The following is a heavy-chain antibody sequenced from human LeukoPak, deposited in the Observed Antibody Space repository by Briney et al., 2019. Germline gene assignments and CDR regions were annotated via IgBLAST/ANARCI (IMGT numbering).Heavy chain of an antibody. Sequence: GGSLRLSCAASGFTVSSYYMSWVRQAPGKGLEWLSVIYSGGSTSYADSVKGRFAISRDDSKNTLYLQMSSLRAEDTAVYYCAGGTGGYSYGYYYWGQGTPVTVSS. CDR1: GFTVSSYY. CDR2: IYSGGST. J-gene: IGHJ4*02. D-gene: IGHD5-18*01. V-gene: IGHV3-53*01. CDR3: AGGTGGYSYGYYY.